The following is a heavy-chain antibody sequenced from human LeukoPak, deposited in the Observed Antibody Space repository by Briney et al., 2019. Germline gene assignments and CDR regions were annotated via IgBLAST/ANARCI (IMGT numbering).Heavy chain of an antibody. CDR3: ARARYESRIWPKSRYDYYHYMNV. CDR2: INAGNGNT. J-gene: IGHJ6*03. CDR1: GYTFTSYV. V-gene: IGHV1-3*03. D-gene: IGHD2-15*01. Sequence: ASVKVSCKASGYTFTSYVIHWVRQAPGQRLEWMGWINAGNGNTKYSQEFQDRVTITRDTSASTAYMELSSLRSEDMAVYYCARARYESRIWPKSRYDYYHYMNVWGKGTTVTVSS.